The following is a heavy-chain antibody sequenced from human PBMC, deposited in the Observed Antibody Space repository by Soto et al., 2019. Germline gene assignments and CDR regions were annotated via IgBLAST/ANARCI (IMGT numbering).Heavy chain of an antibody. CDR1: GGSFSGYY. CDR3: ARADSYSSSSFAFDI. CDR2: INHSGST. V-gene: IGHV4-34*01. D-gene: IGHD6-6*01. Sequence: SETLSLTCAVYGGSFSGYYWSWIRQPPGKGLEWIGEINHSGSTNYNPSLKSRVTISVDTSKNQFSLKLSSVTAADTAVYYCARADSYSSSSFAFDIWGQGTMVTVSS. J-gene: IGHJ3*02.